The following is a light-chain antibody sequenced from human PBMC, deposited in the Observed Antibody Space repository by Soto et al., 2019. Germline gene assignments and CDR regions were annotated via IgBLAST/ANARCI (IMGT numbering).Light chain of an antibody. V-gene: IGKV3-20*01. CDR3: QQYGSSQGIT. Sequence: EIVLTQSPGTLSLSPGERATLSCRASQSVSSSFVAWYHQKPGQAPRLLIYGATSRATDIPDRFSGSGSGTDFTLTINRLEPEDFAVYYCQQYGSSQGITFGQGTRLEIK. J-gene: IGKJ5*01. CDR2: GAT. CDR1: QSVSSSF.